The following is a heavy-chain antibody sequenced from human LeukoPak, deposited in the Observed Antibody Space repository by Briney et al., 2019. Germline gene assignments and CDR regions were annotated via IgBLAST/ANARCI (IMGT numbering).Heavy chain of an antibody. Sequence: GGSLRLSCAASGLIVSGDYVSWVRQAPGKGLECVSVISGGAGSTYYADSVKGRFTISRDNSENTLYLQMNSLRAEDTAVYYCAKDKYNFWSGSNYYYMDVWGKGTTVTVSS. CDR2: ISGGAGST. D-gene: IGHD3-3*01. V-gene: IGHV3-23*01. J-gene: IGHJ6*03. CDR3: AKDKYNFWSGSNYYYMDV. CDR1: GLIVSGDY.